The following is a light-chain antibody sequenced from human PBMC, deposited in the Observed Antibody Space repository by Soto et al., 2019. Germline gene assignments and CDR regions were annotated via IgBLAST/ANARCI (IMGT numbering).Light chain of an antibody. J-gene: IGKJ5*01. V-gene: IGKV3-11*01. CDR2: DAS. CDR3: QQSSNWPPIN. CDR1: QSVSSY. Sequence: EIVFTQPPATLSLSPVERANLSCMASQSVSSYLAWYQQKPGQAPRLLIYDASNRATGIPARFSGSGSGTDFTLTISSLEPEDFAVYYCQQSSNWPPINCGQGTRLEIK.